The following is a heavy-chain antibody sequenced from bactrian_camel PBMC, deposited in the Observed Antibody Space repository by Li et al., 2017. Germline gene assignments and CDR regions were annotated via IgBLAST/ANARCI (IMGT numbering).Heavy chain of an antibody. CDR1: GYTYSASC. CDR2: IDMFNGRT. J-gene: IGHJ4*01. V-gene: IGHV3-3*01. Sequence: HVQLVESGGGSVRAGGSLRLSCAASGYTYSASCLAWFRQAPGKEREGVAGIDMFNGRTRYVDSVKGRFNISRDNAKNTVDLQMNSLKPEDTALYYCAADPNCYGSLTFDRRRYKYWGQGTQVTVS. D-gene: IGHD6*01. CDR3: AADPNCYGSLTFDRRRYKY.